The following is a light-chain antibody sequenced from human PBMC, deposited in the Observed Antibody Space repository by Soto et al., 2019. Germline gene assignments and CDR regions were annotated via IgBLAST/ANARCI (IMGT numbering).Light chain of an antibody. J-gene: IGKJ4*01. CDR3: KPRSHRPQLT. Sequence: IVMTQSPATLSVSPGERATLSCRASQSVSSNLAWYQQKPGQAPRLLIYGASTRATGIPDRFSASGAGTDFTLTINSLEPEDFGVYYCKPRSHRPQLTFGGGTQVEI. CDR2: GAS. CDR1: QSVSSN. V-gene: IGKV3-15*01.